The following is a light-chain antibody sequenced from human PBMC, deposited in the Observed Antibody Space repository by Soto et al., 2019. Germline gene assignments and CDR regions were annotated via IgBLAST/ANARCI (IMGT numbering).Light chain of an antibody. Sequence: QSALTQPASVSGSPGQSITISCTGSSSDIATYNYVSWYQQHPGQVPELMIYEVSNRPSGVSHRFSGSKSDNTASLTISGRQAEDEADYYCSSYTSRGTLVFGTGTKVTVL. CDR1: SSDIATYNY. CDR2: EVS. J-gene: IGLJ1*01. CDR3: SSYTSRGTLV. V-gene: IGLV2-14*01.